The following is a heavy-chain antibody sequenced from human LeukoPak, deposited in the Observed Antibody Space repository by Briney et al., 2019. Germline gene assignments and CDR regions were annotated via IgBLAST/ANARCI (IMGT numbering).Heavy chain of an antibody. J-gene: IGHJ4*02. CDR2: MNPNSGNT. CDR3: AREEGTGTTEYYFDY. D-gene: IGHD1-7*01. Sequence: ASVKVSCKASGYTFTSYDINWVRQATGQGLEWMGWMNPNSGNTGYAQKFQGRVAMTRDTSTSTVYMELSSLRSEDTAVYYCAREEGTGTTEYYFDYWGQGTLVTVSS. V-gene: IGHV1-8*02. CDR1: GYTFTSYD.